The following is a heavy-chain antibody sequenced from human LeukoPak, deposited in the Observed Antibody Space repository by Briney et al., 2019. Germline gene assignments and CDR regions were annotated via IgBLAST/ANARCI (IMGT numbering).Heavy chain of an antibody. CDR1: GGSFSGYY. CDR3: ARNRVYAPQDGMDV. CDR2: INHSGST. V-gene: IGHV4-34*01. Sequence: SETLSLTCAVYGGSFSGYYWSWIRQPPGKGLEWIGEINHSGSTNYNPSLKSRVTISVDTSKNQFSLNLSSVTAADTAVYYCARNRVYAPQDGMDVWGQGTTVTVSS. D-gene: IGHD2-8*01. J-gene: IGHJ6*02.